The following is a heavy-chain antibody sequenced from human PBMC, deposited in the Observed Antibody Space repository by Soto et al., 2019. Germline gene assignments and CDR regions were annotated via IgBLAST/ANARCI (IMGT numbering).Heavy chain of an antibody. Sequence: QVQLQESGPGLVKPSQTLSLTCTVSGGSISSGDYYWSWIRQPPGKGLEWIGYIYYSGSTYYNPSLTSRVTISVDTSKNQFSLKLSSVTAADTAVYYCARDRRGDYGDQHFDYWGQGTLVTVSS. CDR3: ARDRRGDYGDQHFDY. CDR1: GGSISSGDYY. J-gene: IGHJ4*02. D-gene: IGHD4-17*01. CDR2: IYYSGST. V-gene: IGHV4-30-4*01.